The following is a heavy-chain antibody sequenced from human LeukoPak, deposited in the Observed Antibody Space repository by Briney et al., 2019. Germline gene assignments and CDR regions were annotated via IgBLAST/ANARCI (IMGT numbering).Heavy chain of an antibody. CDR3: ARDDLIRIAVAGSFDY. J-gene: IGHJ4*02. V-gene: IGHV1-69*17. CDR2: IIPIFGIA. CDR1: GGTFSSYA. D-gene: IGHD6-19*01. Sequence: SVKVSCKASGGTFSSYAISWVRQPPGQGLEWMGRIIPIFGIANYAHKFQGRVTITVDKSTRTAYMELSSLRSEDTAVYYCARDDLIRIAVAGSFDYWGQGTLVTVSS.